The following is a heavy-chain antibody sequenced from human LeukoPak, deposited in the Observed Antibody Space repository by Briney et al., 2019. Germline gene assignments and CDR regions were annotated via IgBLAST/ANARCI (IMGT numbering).Heavy chain of an antibody. V-gene: IGHV1-69*04. J-gene: IGHJ4*02. CDR1: GGTFSSYT. Sequence: ASVKVSCKASGGTFSSYTISWVRQAPGQGLEWMGRIIPILGIANYAQKFQGSVTITADKSTSTAYMELSSLRSEDTAVYYCAREGGGYCSSTSCYTFDYWGQGTLVTVSS. CDR2: IIPILGIA. CDR3: AREGGGYCSSTSCYTFDY. D-gene: IGHD2-2*02.